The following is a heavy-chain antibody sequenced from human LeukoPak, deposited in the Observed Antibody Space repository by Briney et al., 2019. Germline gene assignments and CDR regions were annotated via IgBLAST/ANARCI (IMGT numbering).Heavy chain of an antibody. J-gene: IGHJ4*02. Sequence: GGSLRLSCAASGFSFSNFAMSWVRQAPGKGLEWVSSTSGSGVTTYYADSVKGRFTISRDNSKDTLYLQMNSLRAEDTAIYYCAQITTLIIGVVRDYWGQGTLVTVSS. D-gene: IGHD3-3*01. CDR2: TSGSGVTT. CDR3: AQITTLIIGVVRDY. V-gene: IGHV3-23*01. CDR1: GFSFSNFA.